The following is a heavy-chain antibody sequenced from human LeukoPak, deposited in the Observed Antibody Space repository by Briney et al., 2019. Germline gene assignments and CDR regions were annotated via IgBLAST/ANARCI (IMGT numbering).Heavy chain of an antibody. CDR1: GFTFSSYA. V-gene: IGHV3-23*01. CDR2: IIANGVNT. J-gene: IGHJ6*02. Sequence: PGGSLRPSCAASGFTFSSYAMSWVRQAPGKGLEWVSGIIANGVNTYYADSVQGRFTISRDNSKNTLYLQMDSLRAEDTAVYYCARLVVPAAMDVWGQGTTVTVSS. D-gene: IGHD2-2*01. CDR3: ARLVVPAAMDV.